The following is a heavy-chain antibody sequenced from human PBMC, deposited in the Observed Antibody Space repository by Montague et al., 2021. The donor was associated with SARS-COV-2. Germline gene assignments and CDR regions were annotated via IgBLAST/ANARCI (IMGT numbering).Heavy chain of an antibody. CDR2: TYYRSKWYN. V-gene: IGHV6-1*01. J-gene: IGHJ4*02. D-gene: IGHD2-15*01. CDR3: GRGVVAATPVVDY. Sequence: CAISGDSVSSNSAAWNWIRQSPSRGLEWLGRTYYRSKWYNDYAVSVKSRITINPDTSKNQFSLQLNSVTPEDTAVYYCGRGVVAATPVVDYWGRGTLVTVSS. CDR1: GDSVSSNSAA.